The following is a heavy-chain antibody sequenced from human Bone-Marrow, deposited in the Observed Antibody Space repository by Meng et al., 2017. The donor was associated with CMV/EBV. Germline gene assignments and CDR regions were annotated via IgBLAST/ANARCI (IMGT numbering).Heavy chain of an antibody. V-gene: IGHV3-9*01. CDR1: GFTFDDYA. CDR3: AKGRSGYYYYYGMDV. Sequence: SLKISCAASGFTFDDYAMHWVRQAPGKGLEWVSGISWNSGSIGYADSVKGRFTISRDNAKNSLYLQMNSLRAADTALYYCAKGRSGYYYYYGMDVWGQGTTVTVSS. CDR2: ISWNSGSI. D-gene: IGHD3-3*01. J-gene: IGHJ6*02.